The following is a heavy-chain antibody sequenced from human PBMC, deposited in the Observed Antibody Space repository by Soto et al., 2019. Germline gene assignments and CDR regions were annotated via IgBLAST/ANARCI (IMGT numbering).Heavy chain of an antibody. V-gene: IGHV5-51*01. Sequence: GESLKISCKGSGYSFTSYWIAWVRQMPGKGLEWMGIIYPGDSDTRYSPSFQGQVTISADKSISTAYLQWSSLKASDTAMYYCARNSLGDYYGMDVWGQGTTVTVSS. J-gene: IGHJ6*02. CDR2: IYPGDSDT. CDR3: ARNSLGDYYGMDV. CDR1: GYSFTSYW.